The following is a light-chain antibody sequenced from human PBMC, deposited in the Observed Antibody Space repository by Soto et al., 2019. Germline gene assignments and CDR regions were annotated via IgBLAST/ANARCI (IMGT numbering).Light chain of an antibody. CDR1: QSIDTY. V-gene: IGKV1-39*01. CDR3: QQSYTTPPRT. J-gene: IGKJ1*01. CDR2: SAS. Sequence: DIQMTQSPSSLSASVGDRVTITCRTSQSIDTYLNWYQQKSGKAPKLLIYSASTLQSGVPSRFSGSGYGTEFTLTISSLQPDDFALYYCQQSYTTPPRTFGQGTKVEI.